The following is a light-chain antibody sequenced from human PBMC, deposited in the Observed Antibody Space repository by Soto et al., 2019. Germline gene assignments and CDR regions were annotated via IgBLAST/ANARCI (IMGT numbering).Light chain of an antibody. CDR3: QQGYSARLT. Sequence: DIQMTQSPSSLSASVGDSVTITCRASQSISTYLNWYRQKPGKAPKPLIYGASSLQSGVPSRFSGSGSGTDFTLTISSLQPEDFATYYCQQGYSARLTFGGGTKVELK. J-gene: IGKJ4*01. V-gene: IGKV1-39*01. CDR1: QSISTY. CDR2: GAS.